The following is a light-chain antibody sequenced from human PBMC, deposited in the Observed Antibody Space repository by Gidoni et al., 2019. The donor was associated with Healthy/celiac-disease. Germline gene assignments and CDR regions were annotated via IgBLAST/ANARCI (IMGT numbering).Light chain of an antibody. CDR2: AAS. CDR1: QSISSA. V-gene: IGKV1-39*01. CDR3: QQSYSTPRT. J-gene: IGKJ1*01. Sequence: DIQMNQSPSSLSASVGDRVTITCRASQSISSALNWYQQKPGKATKLLIYAASSLQSGVPSRFSGSGSGTDFTLTISSLQPEDFATYYCQQSYSTPRTFGQGTKVEIK.